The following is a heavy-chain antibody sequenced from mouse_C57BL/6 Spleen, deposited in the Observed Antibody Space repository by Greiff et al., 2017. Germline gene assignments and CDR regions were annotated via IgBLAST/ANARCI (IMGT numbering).Heavy chain of an antibody. CDR3: ARGDYYGSSYSYYFDY. CDR1: GYTFTRYW. Sequence: VQLQQPGAELVMPGASVKLSCKASGYTFTRYWMHWVKQRPGQGLEWIGEIDPSDSYTNYNQKFKGKSTLTVDKSSSTAYMQLSSLTSEDSAVYYCARGDYYGSSYSYYFDYWGQGTTLTVSS. CDR2: IDPSDSYT. D-gene: IGHD1-1*01. V-gene: IGHV1-69*01. J-gene: IGHJ2*01.